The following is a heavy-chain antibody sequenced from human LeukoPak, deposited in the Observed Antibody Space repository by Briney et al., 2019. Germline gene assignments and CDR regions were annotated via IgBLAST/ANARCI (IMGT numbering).Heavy chain of an antibody. D-gene: IGHD2-15*01. V-gene: IGHV3-7*05. J-gene: IGHJ3*02. CDR2: IKQDGSEK. Sequence: GGSLRLSCAASGFTFSSYWMSWVRQAPGKGREWVANIKQDGSEKYCVDSVKGRFTISRHNAKNSLDLQMNSLRAEDTAVYYCASHQEWQLPSGFDIWGQGTMVTVSS. CDR1: GFTFSSYW. CDR3: ASHQEWQLPSGFDI.